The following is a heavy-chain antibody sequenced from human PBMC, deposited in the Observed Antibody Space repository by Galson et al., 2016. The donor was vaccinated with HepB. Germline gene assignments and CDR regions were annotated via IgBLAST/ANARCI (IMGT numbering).Heavy chain of an antibody. CDR3: VKGDSSSLFVVEAVV. V-gene: IGHV3-23*01. Sequence: SLRLSCAASGFTFNNFAMTWVRQAPGKGLQWVSEISGSGGSSDYADSVKGRFAISRDNSKNTVDLQMNSLSAEDTAVYYCVKGDSSSLFVVEAVVWGQGTAVTVSS. CDR1: GFTFNNFA. D-gene: IGHD6-6*01. CDR2: ISGSGGSS. J-gene: IGHJ6*01.